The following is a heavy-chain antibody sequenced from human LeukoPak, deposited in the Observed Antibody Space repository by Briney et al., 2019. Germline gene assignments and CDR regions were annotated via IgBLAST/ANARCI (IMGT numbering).Heavy chain of an antibody. D-gene: IGHD2-2*01. CDR2: ISGSGGST. V-gene: IGHV3-23*01. Sequence: PGGSLSLSCAASGFTFSSYAMSWDRQAPGKGLEWVSAISGSGGSTYYADSVKGRFTISRDNSKNTLYLQMNSLRAEDTAVYYCAKRFYCSSTSCSKRSFDYWGQGTLVTVSS. CDR3: AKRFYCSSTSCSKRSFDY. CDR1: GFTFSSYA. J-gene: IGHJ4*02.